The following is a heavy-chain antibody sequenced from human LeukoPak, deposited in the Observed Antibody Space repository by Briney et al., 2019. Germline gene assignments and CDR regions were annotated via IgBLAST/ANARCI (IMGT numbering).Heavy chain of an antibody. J-gene: IGHJ4*02. CDR3: TITVIGTMAEAPGWIDY. V-gene: IGHV3-15*01. CDR2: IKSKTDGGTT. D-gene: IGHD4/OR15-4a*01. CDR1: GCTFSNAW. Sequence: GGSLRLSCAASGCTFSNAWMSWRRQAPGKGLEWVGRIKSKTDGGTTDYAAPVKGRFTISRDDSKNTLYLQMNSLKTEDTAVYYCTITVIGTMAEAPGWIDYWGQGTLVTVSS.